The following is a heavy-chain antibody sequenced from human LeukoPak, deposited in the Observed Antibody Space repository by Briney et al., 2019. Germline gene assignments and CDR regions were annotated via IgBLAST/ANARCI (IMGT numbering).Heavy chain of an antibody. Sequence: GGSLRLSCGASGFTFSSYGMHWVRQAPGKGLEWVAFIWHDGSNKYYGDSVKGRFTISRDNSKNTLYLQMNSLRAEDTAVYYCAKEQRGYTGYAVGSWFDPWGQGTLVTVSS. V-gene: IGHV3-30*02. D-gene: IGHD5-12*01. CDR3: AKEQRGYTGYAVGSWFDP. J-gene: IGHJ5*02. CDR1: GFTFSSYG. CDR2: IWHDGSNK.